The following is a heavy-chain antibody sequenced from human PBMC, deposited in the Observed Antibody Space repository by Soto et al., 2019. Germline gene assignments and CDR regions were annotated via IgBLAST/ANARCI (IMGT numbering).Heavy chain of an antibody. CDR2: INSQTNGGT. Sequence: EVQVVESGGGLVKPGGSLRLSCAASGFTFSNAWMNWVRQAPGKGLEWVGRINSQTNGGTDYAAPVKGRLTISRDDSKHTLYLQMHSLNTEDTVVYYCTTDSPDVVGPPLWGQGTLVTVSS. D-gene: IGHD3-10*02. CDR3: TTDSPDVVGPPL. V-gene: IGHV3-15*07. CDR1: GFTFSNAW. J-gene: IGHJ4*02.